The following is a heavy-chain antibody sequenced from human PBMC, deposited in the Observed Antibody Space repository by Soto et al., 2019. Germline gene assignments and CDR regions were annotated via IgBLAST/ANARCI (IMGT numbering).Heavy chain of an antibody. CDR1: GGSISSSSYY. V-gene: IGHV4-39*01. CDR2: IYYSGST. D-gene: IGHD2-8*01. J-gene: IGHJ4*02. Sequence: SETLSLTCTVSGGSISSSSYYWGWIRQPPGKGLEWIGSIYYSGSTYYNPSLKSRVTISVDTSKNQFSLKLSSVTAADTAVYYCASATIYCTNGVCYMDHLGNFDYWGQGTLVTVSS. CDR3: ASATIYCTNGVCYMDHLGNFDY.